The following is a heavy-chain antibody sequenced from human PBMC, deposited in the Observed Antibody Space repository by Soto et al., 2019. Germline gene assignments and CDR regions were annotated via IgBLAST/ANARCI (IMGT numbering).Heavy chain of an antibody. D-gene: IGHD1-26*01. CDR3: ERDGDSGSWADPRAGMDV. V-gene: IGHV3-21*01. CDR2: ISSSSSYI. Sequence: EVQLVESGGGLVKPGGSLRLSCAASGFTFSSYSMNWVRQPPGKGLEWVSSISSSSSYIYYADSVKGRVTISRDNAKNKLYLQMKSLRAEDTAVYYCERDGDSGSWADPRAGMDVWGEGTTVTVSS. CDR1: GFTFSSYS. J-gene: IGHJ6*04.